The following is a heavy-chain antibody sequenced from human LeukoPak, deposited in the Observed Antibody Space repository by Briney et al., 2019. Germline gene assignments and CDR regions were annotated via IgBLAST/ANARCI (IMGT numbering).Heavy chain of an antibody. D-gene: IGHD1-1*01. CDR3: ARERWDHRLDDAFDI. V-gene: IGHV3-43*01. J-gene: IGHJ3*02. Sequence: GGSLRLSCAASGFTFDDYTMHWVRQAPGKGLEWVSLITWDGGSTYYADSVKGRFTISRDNSKNSLYLQMNSLRTEDTALYYCARERWDHRLDDAFDIWGQGTMVTVSS. CDR2: ITWDGGST. CDR1: GFTFDDYT.